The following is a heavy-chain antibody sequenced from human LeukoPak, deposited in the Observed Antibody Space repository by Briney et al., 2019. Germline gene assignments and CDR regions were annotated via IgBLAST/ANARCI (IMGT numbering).Heavy chain of an antibody. J-gene: IGHJ3*02. CDR1: GFTFSSYS. V-gene: IGHV3-21*01. CDR2: ISSSSSYI. D-gene: IGHD3-10*01. Sequence: GGSLRLSCAASGFTFSSYSMNWVRQAPGKGLEWVSSISSSSSYIYYADSVKGRFTVSRDNALYLQMNSLRAEDTAVFYCARGGMVRRVMGAFDIWGQGTLVTVSS. CDR3: ARGGMVRRVMGAFDI.